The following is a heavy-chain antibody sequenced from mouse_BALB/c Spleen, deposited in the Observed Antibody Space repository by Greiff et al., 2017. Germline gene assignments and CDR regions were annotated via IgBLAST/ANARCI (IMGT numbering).Heavy chain of an antibody. V-gene: IGHV3-2*02. J-gene: IGHJ4*01. Sequence: EVKLMESGPGLVKPSQSLSLTCTVTGYSITSDYAWNWIRQFPGNKLEWMGYISYSGSTSYNPSLKSRISITRDTSKNQFFLQLNSVTTEDTATYYCAGTGYLYYYAMDYWGQGTSVTVSS. CDR1: GYSITSDYA. CDR3: AGTGYLYYYAMDY. CDR2: ISYSGST. D-gene: IGHD2-2*01.